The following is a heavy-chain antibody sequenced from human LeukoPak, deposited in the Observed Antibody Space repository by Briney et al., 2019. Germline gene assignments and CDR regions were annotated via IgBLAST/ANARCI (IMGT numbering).Heavy chain of an antibody. Sequence: GGSLRLSCAASGFTFSSYGMHWVRQAPGKGLEWVAFIRYDGSNEYYADSVKGRFTISRDNSKNTLYLQMNSLRAEDTAVYYCAKDGQWELLQGAFDIWGQGTMVTVSS. CDR2: IRYDGSNE. CDR3: AKDGQWELLQGAFDI. V-gene: IGHV3-30*02. CDR1: GFTFSSYG. J-gene: IGHJ3*02. D-gene: IGHD1-26*01.